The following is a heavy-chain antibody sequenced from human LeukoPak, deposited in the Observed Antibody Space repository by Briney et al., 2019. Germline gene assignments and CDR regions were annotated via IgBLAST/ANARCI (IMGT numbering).Heavy chain of an antibody. CDR1: GFTFSSYW. Sequence: GGSLRLSCAASGFTFSSYWMHWVRQVPGKGLVWASRVNSDGSSTRHADSVKGRFTISRDNAKNTLYLQMNSLRSEDTAVYYCARSHYYDSSGIFSYYYGLDVWGQGTTVTVSS. CDR2: VNSDGSST. J-gene: IGHJ6*02. CDR3: ARSHYYDSSGIFSYYYGLDV. V-gene: IGHV3-74*01. D-gene: IGHD3-22*01.